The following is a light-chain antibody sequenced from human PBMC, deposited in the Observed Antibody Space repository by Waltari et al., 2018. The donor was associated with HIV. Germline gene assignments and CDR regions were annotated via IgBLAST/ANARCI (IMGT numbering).Light chain of an antibody. CDR3: ASWDASLNGWV. CDR1: TSNIGLKT. V-gene: IGLV1-44*01. CDR2: GNY. J-gene: IGLJ3*02. Sequence: QSVVTQPPSVSGTPGQTVTISCSRSTSNIGLKTVNLYQHLPGPAPKRLIYGNYQRPSGVPDRFSASKSGTSASLAISGLQSEDEADYYCASWDASLNGWVFGGVTKLTVL.